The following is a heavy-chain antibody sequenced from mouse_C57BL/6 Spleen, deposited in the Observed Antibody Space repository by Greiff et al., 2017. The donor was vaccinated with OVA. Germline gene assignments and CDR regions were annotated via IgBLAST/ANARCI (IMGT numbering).Heavy chain of an antibody. J-gene: IGHJ2*01. CDR2: INPGSGGT. CDR3: ARHYGSSYFDY. D-gene: IGHD1-1*01. Sequence: VQLRQSGAELVRPGTSVKVSCKASGYAFTNYLIEWVKQRPGQGLEWIGVINPGSGGTNYNEKFKGKATLTADKSSSTAYMQLSSLTSEDSAVYFCARHYGSSYFDYWGQGTTLTVSS. CDR1: GYAFTNYL. V-gene: IGHV1-54*01.